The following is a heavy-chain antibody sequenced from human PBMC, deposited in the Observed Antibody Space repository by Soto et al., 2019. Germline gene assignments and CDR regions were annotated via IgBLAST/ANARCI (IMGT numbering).Heavy chain of an antibody. J-gene: IGHJ6*02. V-gene: IGHV1-69*06. D-gene: IGHD2-2*01. Sequence: ASVKVSCKASGGTFSSYAISWVRQAPGQELEWMGGIIPIFGTANYAQKFQGRVTITADKSTSTAYMELSSLRSEDTAVYYCARDLGLYCSSTSCYYGMDVWGQGTTVTVSS. CDR3: ARDLGLYCSSTSCYYGMDV. CDR2: IIPIFGTA. CDR1: GGTFSSYA.